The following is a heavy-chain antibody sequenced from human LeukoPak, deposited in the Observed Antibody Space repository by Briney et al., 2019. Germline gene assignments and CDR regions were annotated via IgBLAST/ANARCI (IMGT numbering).Heavy chain of an antibody. Sequence: SQTLSLTCAISGDSVSSNSVAWIWIRQSPSRGLEWLGRTYYRSRWYNDYAVSVKSRITINPDTSKNQFSLQLNSVTPEDTAVYYCARRLTQYDCFDPWGQGILVTVSS. CDR3: ARRLTQYDCFDP. CDR2: TYYRSRWYN. CDR1: GDSVSSNSVA. D-gene: IGHD2-2*01. V-gene: IGHV6-1*01. J-gene: IGHJ5*02.